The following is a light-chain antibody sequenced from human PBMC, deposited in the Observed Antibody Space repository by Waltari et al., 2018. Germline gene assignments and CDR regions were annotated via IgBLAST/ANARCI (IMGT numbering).Light chain of an antibody. CDR3: SSFAGSNAVL. CDR2: QVS. J-gene: IGLJ2*01. CDR1: SDDVGGYNY. Sequence: QSALTQPPSASGSPGQSVTISCTGTSDDVGGYNYVSWYQQHPGKAPKFLIYQVSNRPSVGPCRFSGSKSGNAASLTVSGLQAEDEADYYCSSFAGSNAVLFGGGTKLTVL. V-gene: IGLV2-8*01.